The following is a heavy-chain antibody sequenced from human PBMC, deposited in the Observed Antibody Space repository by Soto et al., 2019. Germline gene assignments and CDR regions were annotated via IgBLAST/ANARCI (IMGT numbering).Heavy chain of an antibody. Sequence: QVQLVQSGAEVKKPGSSVKVSCKASGGTFSSYAISWLRQAPGQGLEWMGGIIPIFGTANYAQKFQGRVTITADESTRTAYMEMSSLRSEDTAVYYCARNYYGSGSYYPDYYYGMDVWGRGTTVTVSS. CDR2: IIPIFGTA. D-gene: IGHD3-10*01. V-gene: IGHV1-69*01. J-gene: IGHJ6*02. CDR3: ARNYYGSGSYYPDYYYGMDV. CDR1: GGTFSSYA.